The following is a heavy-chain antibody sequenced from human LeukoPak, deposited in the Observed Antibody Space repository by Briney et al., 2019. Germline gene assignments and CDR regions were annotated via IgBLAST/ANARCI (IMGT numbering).Heavy chain of an antibody. Sequence: ASVKVSCKASGYTFTSYDISWVRQATGQGLEWMGWMNPNSGNTGYAQKFQGRVTITRNTSISTAYMELSSLRSEDTAVYYCARGGTYYDFWSGYYTNYYYYMGVWGKGTTVTVSS. J-gene: IGHJ6*03. CDR3: ARGGTYYDFWSGYYTNYYYYMGV. CDR1: GYTFTSYD. V-gene: IGHV1-8*03. D-gene: IGHD3-3*01. CDR2: MNPNSGNT.